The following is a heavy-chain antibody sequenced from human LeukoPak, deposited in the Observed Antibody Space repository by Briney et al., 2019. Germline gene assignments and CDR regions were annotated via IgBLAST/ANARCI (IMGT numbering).Heavy chain of an antibody. J-gene: IGHJ5*02. CDR2: IYYSGST. CDR1: GGSISSYY. V-gene: IGHV4-59*08. D-gene: IGHD1-26*01. CDR3: ARGGISWFDP. Sequence: SETLSLTCTVSGGSISSYYWSWIRQPPGKGLEWIGYIYYSGSTNYNPSLKSRVTISVDASKNQFSLKLSSVTAADTAVYYCARGGISWFDPWGQGTLVTVSS.